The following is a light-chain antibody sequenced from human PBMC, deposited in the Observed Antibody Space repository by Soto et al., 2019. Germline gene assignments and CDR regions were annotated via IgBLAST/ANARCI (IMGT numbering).Light chain of an antibody. V-gene: IGKV1-6*01. J-gene: IGKJ5*01. CDR3: QQYNTYST. CDR1: QGIRND. CDR2: AAS. Sequence: AIQMTQSPSSLSASIGDRVTITCRASQGIRNDLGWYQQKPGKAPKLLIYAASNLQGGVPSRFSGSGSGSEFNFTITGLQPDDFATYFCQQYNTYSTFGQGTRLEIK.